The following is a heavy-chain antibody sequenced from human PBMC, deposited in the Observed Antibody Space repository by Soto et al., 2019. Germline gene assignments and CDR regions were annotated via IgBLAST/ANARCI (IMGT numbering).Heavy chain of an antibody. CDR1: GDSVYSCPHS. CDR3: AGPTSYFEY. V-gene: IGHV4-31*03. Sequence: QVQLRESGPGLLKPSQTLSLTCTVSGDSVYSCPHSWTWIRQLPDKGLEYIGYIFYSGTTYYNPSLKDRVTISLDTSKNQFYLSLTSVTAADTAVYYCAGPTSYFEYWGQGTLVNVSS. CDR2: IFYSGTT. J-gene: IGHJ4*02.